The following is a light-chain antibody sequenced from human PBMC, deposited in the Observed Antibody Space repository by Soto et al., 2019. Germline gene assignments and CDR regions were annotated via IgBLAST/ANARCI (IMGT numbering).Light chain of an antibody. V-gene: IGKV4-1*01. Sequence: DIVMTQSPDSLAVSLGERATINCKSSQSVLYSSNNKNYLAWYQQKPGQPPKLLIYWASTRESGVPDRFSGGGSGTDFTLTISSLQAEDVAVYYCQQYYSTPNTFGGGTKVEIK. CDR2: WAS. CDR1: QSVLYSSNNKNY. CDR3: QQYYSTPNT. J-gene: IGKJ4*01.